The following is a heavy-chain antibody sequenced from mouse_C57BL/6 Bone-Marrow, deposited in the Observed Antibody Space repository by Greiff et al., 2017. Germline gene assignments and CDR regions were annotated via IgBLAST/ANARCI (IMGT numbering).Heavy chain of an antibody. CDR2: INPNNGGT. J-gene: IGHJ4*01. Sequence: EVQLVESGPELVKPGASVKISCKASGYTFTDYYMNWVKQSHGKSLEWIGDINPNNGGTSYNQKFKGKATLTVDKSSSTAYMELRSLTSEDSAVYYCASPRLLRFAMDYWGQGTSVTVSS. D-gene: IGHD1-1*01. CDR1: GYTFTDYY. V-gene: IGHV1-26*01. CDR3: ASPRLLRFAMDY.